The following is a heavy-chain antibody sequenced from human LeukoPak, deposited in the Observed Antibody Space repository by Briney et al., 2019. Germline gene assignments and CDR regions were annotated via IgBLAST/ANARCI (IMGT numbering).Heavy chain of an antibody. J-gene: IGHJ4*02. V-gene: IGHV4-34*01. D-gene: IGHD3-3*01. CDR2: INHSGST. CDR1: GGSFSGYY. CDR3: ARERRVLRFLEWLPYPYYFDY. Sequence: SETLSLTCAVYGGSFSGYYWSWIRQPPGKGLDWIGEINHSGSTNYNPSLKSRVTISVDTPKNQFFLKLSSVITADTAVDYCARERRVLRFLEWLPYPYYFDYWGQGTLVTVSS.